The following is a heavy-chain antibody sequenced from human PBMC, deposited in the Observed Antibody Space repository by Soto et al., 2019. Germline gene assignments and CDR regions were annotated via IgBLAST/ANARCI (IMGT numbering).Heavy chain of an antibody. Sequence: SETLSLTCTVSGGSISSGGYYWSWIRQHPGKGLEWIGYIYYSGSTYYNPSLKSRVTISVDTSKNQFSLKLSSVTAADTAVYYCARTIRGGTMVRGVIRPFDYWGQGTLVTVSS. V-gene: IGHV4-31*03. CDR2: IYYSGST. CDR1: GGSISSGGYY. J-gene: IGHJ4*02. D-gene: IGHD3-10*01. CDR3: ARTIRGGTMVRGVIRPFDY.